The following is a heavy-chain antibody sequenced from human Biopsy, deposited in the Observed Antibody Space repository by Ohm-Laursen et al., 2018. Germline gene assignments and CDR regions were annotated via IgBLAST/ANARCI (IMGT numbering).Heavy chain of an antibody. J-gene: IGHJ6*02. D-gene: IGHD3-16*01. V-gene: IGHV3-43*01. CDR3: ARDGGVSYFGLDV. Sequence: SLRLSCSASGFTFYDYTMHWVRQIPGKGLEWVSLISWDGSRTYYADSVRGRFTISRDNAKNCLYLQMNSLRTQDTALYYCARDGGVSYFGLDVWGLGTTATVSS. CDR1: GFTFYDYT. CDR2: ISWDGSRT.